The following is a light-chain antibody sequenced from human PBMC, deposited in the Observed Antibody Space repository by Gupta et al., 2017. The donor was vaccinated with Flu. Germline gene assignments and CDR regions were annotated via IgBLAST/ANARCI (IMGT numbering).Light chain of an antibody. Sequence: QSVLTQPPSASGTPGQRVTISCSGSTSNIGSFVVKWYLQVPGTAPKLLILNNDLRPPGVPDRFSGSRSGTSASLAISGLRSEDEADYYCATWDGSLSAVVFGGGTKLTVL. CDR3: ATWDGSLSAVV. CDR1: TSNIGSFV. CDR2: NND. V-gene: IGLV1-44*01. J-gene: IGLJ2*01.